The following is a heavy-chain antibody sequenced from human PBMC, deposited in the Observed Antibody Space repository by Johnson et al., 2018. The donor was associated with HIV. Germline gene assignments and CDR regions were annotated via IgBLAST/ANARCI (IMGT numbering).Heavy chain of an antibody. D-gene: IGHD1-7*01. J-gene: IGHJ3*01. V-gene: IGHV3-49*04. CDR2: IRSKTYGGTT. Sequence: VQLVESGGGLVQPGGSLRLSCAASGFTFDDHGMSWVRQAPGKGLEWIGFIRSKTYGGTTKYAASVTGRFTISRDDSKSIAYLQMNSLKIEDTAMYYCRSHGTTDDAFDFWGQGTMVTVSS. CDR3: RSHGTTDDAFDF. CDR1: GFTFDDHG.